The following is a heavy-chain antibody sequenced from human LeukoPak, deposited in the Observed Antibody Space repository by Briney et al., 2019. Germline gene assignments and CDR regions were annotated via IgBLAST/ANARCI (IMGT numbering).Heavy chain of an antibody. CDR1: GYRFSSYW. J-gene: IGHJ4*02. CDR3: ARLYMVSTLWYFDY. V-gene: IGHV5-51*01. CDR2: TYPGDSDT. D-gene: IGHD5/OR15-5a*01. Sequence: GESLKISGKVSGYRFSSYWFGWVRQMPGKGLEWMGITYPGDSDTKYSPSFQGQVTISADQSISTAYLQWRSLKASDTAIYYCARLYMVSTLWYFDYWGQGTLVTVSS.